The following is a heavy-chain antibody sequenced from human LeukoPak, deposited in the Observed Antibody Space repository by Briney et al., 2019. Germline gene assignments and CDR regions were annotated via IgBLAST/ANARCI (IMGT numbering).Heavy chain of an antibody. J-gene: IGHJ4*02. V-gene: IGHV3-21*01. CDR2: ISSSSSYI. D-gene: IGHD2-8*01. CDR1: GFTFSSYS. CDR3: AREFGGMIMVDY. Sequence: GGSLRLSCAASGFTFSSYSMNWVRQAPGKGLEWVSSISSSSSYIYYADSVKGRFTISRDNAKNSLYLQMNSLRAEDTAVYYCAREFGGMIMVDYWGQGTLVTVSS.